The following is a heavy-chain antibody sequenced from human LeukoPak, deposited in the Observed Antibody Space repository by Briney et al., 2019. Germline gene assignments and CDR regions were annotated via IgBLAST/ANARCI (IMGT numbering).Heavy chain of an antibody. J-gene: IGHJ6*03. CDR2: ISGSGGST. Sequence: GGSLRLSCAASGFTFSNYAMNWVRQAPGKGLEWVSAISGSGGSTYYADSVKGRFTISRDNSKNTLYLQMNSLRAEDTAVYYCARRPHYYYFYYMDVWGKGTTVTVSS. V-gene: IGHV3-23*01. CDR1: GFTFSNYA. CDR3: ARRPHYYYFYYMDV.